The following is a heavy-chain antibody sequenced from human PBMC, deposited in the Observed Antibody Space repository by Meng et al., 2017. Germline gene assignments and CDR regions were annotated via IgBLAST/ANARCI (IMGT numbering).Heavy chain of an antibody. D-gene: IGHD3-10*01. Sequence: SGPTLVKPTQTLTLSCTFAGFTLSTSGVGVGWIRQPPGKALEWLALIYWNDDQHYSPSLKSRLTITKDTSKNQVVLTMTNMDPVDTATYYSAHRMVRGISDAFDIWGQGTVVTVSS. V-gene: IGHV2-5*01. CDR2: IYWNDDQ. CDR1: GFTLSTSGVG. J-gene: IGHJ3*02. CDR3: AHRMVRGISDAFDI.